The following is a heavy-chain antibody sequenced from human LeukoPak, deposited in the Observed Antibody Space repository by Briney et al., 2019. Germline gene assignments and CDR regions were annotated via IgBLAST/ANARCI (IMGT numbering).Heavy chain of an antibody. D-gene: IGHD7-27*01. CDR2: MNPNSGNT. Sequence: ASVKVSCKPSGYPFTSYDINWVRQATGQRLEWMGWMNPNSGNTVYAQKFQGRVTMTRDTSISTAYMELSSLRSDDTAVYYCARTWGSLDYWGQGALVTVSS. CDR1: GYPFTSYD. V-gene: IGHV1-8*01. CDR3: ARTWGSLDY. J-gene: IGHJ4*02.